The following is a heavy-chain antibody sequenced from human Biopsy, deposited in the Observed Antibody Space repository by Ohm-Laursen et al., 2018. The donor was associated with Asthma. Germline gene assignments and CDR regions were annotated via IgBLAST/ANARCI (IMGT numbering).Heavy chain of an antibody. CDR3: ARGYSGTDRIVYYYSDMEV. J-gene: IGHJ6*02. V-gene: IGHV1-69*01. Sequence: SSVKVSCKASGDSLGSFINYAISWVRQAPRQGLEWMGGLIPVLGTADYAPMFEGRVTITADESTSTAYLELTSLRFEDTAVYYCARGYSGTDRIVYYYSDMEVWGQGTTVTVSS. CDR2: LIPVLGTA. D-gene: IGHD5-12*01. CDR1: GDSLGSFINYA.